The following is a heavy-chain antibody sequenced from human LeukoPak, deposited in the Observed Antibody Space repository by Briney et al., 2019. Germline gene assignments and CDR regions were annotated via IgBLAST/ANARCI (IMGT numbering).Heavy chain of an antibody. D-gene: IGHD3-10*01. CDR1: GFTFSYYA. CDR3: AKDRALLWFGELLSDTIDY. Sequence: GGSLRLSCAASGFTFSYYAMHWVRQAPGKGLEWVAVISYDGSNKYYADSVKGRFTISRDNSKNTLYLQMNSLRAEDTAVYYCAKDRALLWFGELLSDTIDYWGQGTLVTVSS. V-gene: IGHV3-30*04. J-gene: IGHJ4*02. CDR2: ISYDGSNK.